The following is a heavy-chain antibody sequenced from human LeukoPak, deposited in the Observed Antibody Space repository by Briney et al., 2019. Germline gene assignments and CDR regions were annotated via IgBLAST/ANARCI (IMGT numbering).Heavy chain of an antibody. J-gene: IGHJ4*02. CDR2: ISYDGSNK. CDR3: AKDRQRRIMYYDSSGYSSADY. CDR1: GFTFSSYG. D-gene: IGHD3-22*01. Sequence: GGSLRLSCAASGFTFSSYGMHWVRQAPGKGLEWVAVISYDGSNKYYADSVRGRFTISRDNSKNTLYPQMNSLRAEDTAVYYCAKDRQRRIMYYDSSGYSSADYWGQGTLVTVSS. V-gene: IGHV3-30*18.